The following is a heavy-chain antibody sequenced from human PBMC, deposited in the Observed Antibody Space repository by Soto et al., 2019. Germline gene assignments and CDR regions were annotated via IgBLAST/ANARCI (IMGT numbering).Heavy chain of an antibody. CDR2: IVVGSGNT. V-gene: IGHV1-58*02. CDR3: AAATYYYDSSGYLSLDY. D-gene: IGHD3-22*01. Sequence: ASVKVSCKASGFTFTSSAMHWVRQARGQRLEWIGWIVVGSGNTNYAQKFQERVTITRDMSTSTAYMELSSLRSEDTAVYYCAAATYYYDSSGYLSLDYWGQGTLVTVSS. J-gene: IGHJ4*02. CDR1: GFTFTSSA.